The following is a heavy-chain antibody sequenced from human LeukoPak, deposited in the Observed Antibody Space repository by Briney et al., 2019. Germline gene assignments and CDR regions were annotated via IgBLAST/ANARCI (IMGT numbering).Heavy chain of an antibody. CDR3: ARGLFSSSWTPLDY. CDR2: INHSGST. Sequence: PSETLSLTCAVYGGSFSGYYWSWIRQPPGKGLEWIGEINHSGSTNYNPSLKSRVTISVDTSKNQFSLKLSSVTAADTAVYYCARGLFSSSWTPLDYWGQGTLVTVSS. V-gene: IGHV4-34*01. D-gene: IGHD6-13*01. J-gene: IGHJ4*02. CDR1: GGSFSGYY.